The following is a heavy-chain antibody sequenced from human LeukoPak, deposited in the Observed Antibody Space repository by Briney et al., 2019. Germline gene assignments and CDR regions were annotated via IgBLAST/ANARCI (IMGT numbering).Heavy chain of an antibody. J-gene: IGHJ4*02. Sequence: GESLEISCKGSGYSFTNFWIGWVRQMSGKGLEWMGIIYPGDSDTTYSPSFQGQVTMSADKSISTAYLQWNSLKASDTAMYYCVRILTVWGQGTLVTVSS. D-gene: IGHD7-27*01. CDR1: GYSFTNFW. V-gene: IGHV5-51*01. CDR2: IYPGDSDT. CDR3: VRILTV.